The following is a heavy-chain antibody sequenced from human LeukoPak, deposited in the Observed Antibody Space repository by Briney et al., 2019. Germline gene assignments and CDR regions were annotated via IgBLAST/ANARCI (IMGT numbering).Heavy chain of an antibody. V-gene: IGHV3-74*01. CDR1: GFTFSDYS. CDR2: INTDGTVT. Sequence: GGSLRLSCAASGFTFSDYSINWVRQAPGKGLESVSRINTDGTVTTYADSVKGRFTVSRDNADNTMFLQMNSVRDEDTAVYYCATKQWLAPPPDSWGQGTPVTVSS. J-gene: IGHJ4*02. CDR3: ATKQWLAPPPDS. D-gene: IGHD6-19*01.